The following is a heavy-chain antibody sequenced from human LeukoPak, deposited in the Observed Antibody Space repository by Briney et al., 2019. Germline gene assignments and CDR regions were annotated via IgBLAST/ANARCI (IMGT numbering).Heavy chain of an antibody. D-gene: IGHD6-19*01. Sequence: ASVKVSCKASGYIFTGYYMHWVRQAPGQGLEWMGWINPNSGGTNYAQKFQGRVTMTRDTSISTAYMELSRLRSDDTAVYYCARMEVAGTSYWGQGTLVTVSS. CDR3: ARMEVAGTSY. V-gene: IGHV1-2*02. J-gene: IGHJ4*02. CDR1: GYIFTGYY. CDR2: INPNSGGT.